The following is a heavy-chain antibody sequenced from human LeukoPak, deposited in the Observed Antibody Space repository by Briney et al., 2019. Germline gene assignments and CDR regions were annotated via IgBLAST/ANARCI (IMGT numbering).Heavy chain of an antibody. CDR3: ARVGAGPGLDY. J-gene: IGHJ4*02. CDR2: IIPILGIA. CDR1: GYTFTSYG. V-gene: IGHV1-69*04. Sequence: SVKVSCKASGYTFTSYGISWVRQAPGQGLEWMGRIIPILGIANYAQKFQGRVTITADKSTSTAYMELSSLRSEDTAVYYCARVGAGPGLDYWGQGTLVTVSS.